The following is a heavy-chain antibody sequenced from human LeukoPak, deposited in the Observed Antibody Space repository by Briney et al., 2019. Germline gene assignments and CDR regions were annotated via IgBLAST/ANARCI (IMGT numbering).Heavy chain of an antibody. D-gene: IGHD1-1*01. V-gene: IGHV3-30*19. Sequence: PGKSLRLSCAASGFNFRNYGMHWVRQAPGKGLEWVAEISYDGGNTYYADSVKGRFTISRDNSKNTLYLQMNSLRAEDTAVYYCAKEGTGIHFDYWGQGTLVTVSS. CDR2: ISYDGGNT. CDR3: AKEGTGIHFDY. J-gene: IGHJ4*02. CDR1: GFNFRNYG.